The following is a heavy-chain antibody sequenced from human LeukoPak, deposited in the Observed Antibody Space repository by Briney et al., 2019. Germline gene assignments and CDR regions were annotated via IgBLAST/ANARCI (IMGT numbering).Heavy chain of an antibody. J-gene: IGHJ4*02. CDR1: GFTFSNYW. CDR2: IKSNGRTT. V-gene: IGHV3-74*01. CDR3: ARDGRLDGYNGIVDN. D-gene: IGHD5-24*01. Sequence: GGSLRLSCAASGFTFSNYWMHWVRQAPGKGLVWVSSIKSNGRTTSYADSVKGRFTISRDNAKNTLYLQMNSLRVKDTAVYYCARDGRLDGYNGIVDNWGQGTLVTVSS.